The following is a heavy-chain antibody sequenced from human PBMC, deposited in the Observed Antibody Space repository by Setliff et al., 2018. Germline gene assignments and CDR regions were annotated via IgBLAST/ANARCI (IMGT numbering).Heavy chain of an antibody. J-gene: IGHJ4*02. CDR3: ARGQTLRHFDWPTAFDY. CDR1: GHTLTGYY. Sequence: ASVKVSCKASGHTLTGYYMHWVRQAPGQGLEWMGWIGAYTGNTNYAQKFQGRVTMTTDTSTSTAYMELRSLRSDDTAMYYCARGQTLRHFDWPTAFDYWGLGTLVTVSS. CDR2: IGAYTGNT. V-gene: IGHV1-18*04. D-gene: IGHD3-9*01.